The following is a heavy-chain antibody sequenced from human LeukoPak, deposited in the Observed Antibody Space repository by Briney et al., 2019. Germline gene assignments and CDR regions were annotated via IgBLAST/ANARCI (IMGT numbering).Heavy chain of an antibody. J-gene: IGHJ4*02. V-gene: IGHV1-69*13. Sequence: ASVTVSCTASGGTFSNYAINWVRQAPGQGLEWMGGIIPIFGTANYAQKFQGKVTITADESTGTAYMELSSLRSEDTAIYYCARGWDYDSGGRPTAYVYWGQGTLVSVSS. CDR3: ARGWDYDSGGRPTAYVY. CDR1: GGTFSNYA. D-gene: IGHD3-22*01. CDR2: IIPIFGTA.